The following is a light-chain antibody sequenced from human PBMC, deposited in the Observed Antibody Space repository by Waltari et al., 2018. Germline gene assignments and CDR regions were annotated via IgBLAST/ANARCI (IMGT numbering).Light chain of an antibody. J-gene: IGKJ4*01. CDR3: QQANSFPRS. CDR1: PTISSW. Sequence: DIQMTQSPSSVSASVGDRVTITCRARPTISSWLAWYPQKPGKAPKLLIYTASSLQSGVPSRFSGSGSGTDFTLTISSLQPEDFATYYCQQANSFPRSFGGGTKVEIK. V-gene: IGKV1D-12*01. CDR2: TAS.